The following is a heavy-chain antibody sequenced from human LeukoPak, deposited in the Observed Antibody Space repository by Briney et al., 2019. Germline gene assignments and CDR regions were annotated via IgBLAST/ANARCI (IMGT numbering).Heavy chain of an antibody. D-gene: IGHD3-3*01. CDR1: GGSFSGYY. Sequence: PSETLSLTCAVYGGSFSGYYWSWIRQPPGKGLECIGEINHSGSTNYNPSLKSRVTISVDTSKNQFSLKLSSVTAADTAVYYCARGVFPDYWGQGTLVTVSS. CDR3: ARGVFPDY. CDR2: INHSGST. V-gene: IGHV4-34*01. J-gene: IGHJ4*02.